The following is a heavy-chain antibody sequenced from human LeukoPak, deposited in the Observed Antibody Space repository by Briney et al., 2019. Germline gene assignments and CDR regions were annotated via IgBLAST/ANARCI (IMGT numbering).Heavy chain of an antibody. V-gene: IGHV3-23*01. D-gene: IGHD3-9*01. J-gene: IGHJ4*02. CDR1: GFTFSSYV. CDR2: ISGSGGST. CDR3: AKDFCTNVLRYFDWAQSTDY. Sequence: GGSLRLSCVVSGFTFSSYVMTWVRQAPGKGLEWVSAISGSGGSTYYADSVKGRFTISRDNSKNTLYLQMNSLRAEDTAVYYCAKDFCTNVLRYFDWAQSTDYWGQGTLVTVSS.